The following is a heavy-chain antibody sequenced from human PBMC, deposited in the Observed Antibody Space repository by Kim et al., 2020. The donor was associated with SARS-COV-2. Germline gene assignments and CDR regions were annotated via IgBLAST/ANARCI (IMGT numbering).Heavy chain of an antibody. V-gene: IGHV1-24*01. CDR1: GYTLTELS. CDR2: FDPEDGET. D-gene: IGHD6-19*01. J-gene: IGHJ6*02. CDR3: ATDRGDSGWYPPYYYYGMDV. Sequence: ASVKVSCKVSGYTLTELSMHWVRQAPGKGLEWMGGFDPEDGETIYAQKFQGRVTMTEDTSTDTAYMELSSLRSEDTAVYYCATDRGDSGWYPPYYYYGMDVWGQGTTVTVSS.